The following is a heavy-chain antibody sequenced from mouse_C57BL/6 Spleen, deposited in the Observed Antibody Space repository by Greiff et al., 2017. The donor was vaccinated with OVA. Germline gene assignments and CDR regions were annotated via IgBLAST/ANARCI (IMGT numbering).Heavy chain of an antibody. CDR1: GYTFTEYT. CDR2: FYPGSGSI. Sequence: QVQLQQSGAELVKPGASVKLSCKASGYTFTEYTIHWVKQRSGQGLEWIGWFYPGSGSIKYNEKFKDKATLTADKSSSTVYMELSRLTSEDSAVYFCAGHEVYYGSSLYWYFDVWGTGTTVTVSS. CDR3: AGHEVYYGSSLYWYFDV. D-gene: IGHD1-1*01. J-gene: IGHJ1*03. V-gene: IGHV1-62-2*01.